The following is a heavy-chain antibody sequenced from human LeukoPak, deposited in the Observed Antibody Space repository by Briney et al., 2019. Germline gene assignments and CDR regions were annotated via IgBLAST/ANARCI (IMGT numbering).Heavy chain of an antibody. D-gene: IGHD1-1*01. CDR2: IVVGSGNT. CDR3: AAVPNANAWYWNDAFDI. CDR1: GFTFTTSA. V-gene: IGHV1-58*01. J-gene: IGHJ3*02. Sequence: SVRVSCKASGFTFTTSAVQWVRQARGQRLEWIGRIVVGSGNTDHAQKFQGRLTITRDISTSTAYMELSSLTSDDTAVYYCAAVPNANAWYWNDAFDIWGQGTMVTVSS.